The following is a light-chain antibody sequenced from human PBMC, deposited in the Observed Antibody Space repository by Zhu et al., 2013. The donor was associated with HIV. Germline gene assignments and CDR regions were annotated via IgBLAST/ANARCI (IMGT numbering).Light chain of an antibody. CDR3: QQYDSSPLWT. V-gene: IGKV3-20*01. Sequence: EIVLTQSPATLSLSPGERATVSCRASRNIGSYLAWYQQKPGQAPRLLIHGASSRATGIPDRFSGSGSGTDFTLTISRLEPEDFAVYYCQQYDSSPLWTFGQGTKVEV. J-gene: IGKJ1*01. CDR2: GAS. CDR1: RNIGSY.